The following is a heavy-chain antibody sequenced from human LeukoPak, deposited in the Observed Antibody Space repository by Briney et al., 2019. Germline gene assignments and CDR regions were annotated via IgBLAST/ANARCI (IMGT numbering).Heavy chain of an antibody. V-gene: IGHV3-30*02. J-gene: IGHJ4*02. CDR3: AKGGAPYCSGGSCYSDFDY. CDR1: GFTFSSYG. Sequence: PGGSLRLSCAASGFTFSSYGMHWVRQAPGKGLEWVAFIRYDGSNKYYADSVKGRFTISRDNSKNTLYLQMNSLRAEDTAVYYCAKGGAPYCSGGSCYSDFDYWGQGTLVTVSS. CDR2: IRYDGSNK. D-gene: IGHD2-15*01.